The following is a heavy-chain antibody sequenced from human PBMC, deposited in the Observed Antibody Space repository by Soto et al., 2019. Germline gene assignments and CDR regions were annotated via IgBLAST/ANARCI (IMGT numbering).Heavy chain of an antibody. V-gene: IGHV4-34*01. D-gene: IGHD3-10*01. Sequence: SETLSLTCAVYGGSFSGYYWSWIRQPPGKGLEWIGEINHSGSTNSNPSLKSRVNISVDTSKNQSSLKLSPVTAADTAMYYYARSLHSEALGGFDYWGQGTLVTVSS. CDR2: INHSGST. J-gene: IGHJ4*02. CDR1: GGSFSGYY. CDR3: ARSLHSEALGGFDY.